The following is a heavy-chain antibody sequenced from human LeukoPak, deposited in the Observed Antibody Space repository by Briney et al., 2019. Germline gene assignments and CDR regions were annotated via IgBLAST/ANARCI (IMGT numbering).Heavy chain of an antibody. D-gene: IGHD2-2*01. J-gene: IGHJ5*02. Sequence: SETLSLTCTVSGGSISSYYWSWIRQPAGKGLEWIGRIYTSGSTNYNPSLKSRVTMSVDTSKNQFSLKLSSVTAADTAVYYCARAALGYCSSTSCGLFDPWGQGTLVTVSS. CDR1: GGSISSYY. CDR2: IYTSGST. V-gene: IGHV4-4*07. CDR3: ARAALGYCSSTSCGLFDP.